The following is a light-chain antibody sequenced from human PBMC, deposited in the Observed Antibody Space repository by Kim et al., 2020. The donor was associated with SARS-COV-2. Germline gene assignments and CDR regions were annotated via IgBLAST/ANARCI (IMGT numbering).Light chain of an antibody. CDR3: QQYYSTPYT. Sequence: RATINCKSSQSVLYSSNNQNYLAWYQQKPGQPPKLLIYWASTLEYGVPDRFNGSGSGTDFTLTISSLQAEDVAVYYCQQYYSTPYTFGQGTKLEIK. CDR2: WAS. V-gene: IGKV4-1*01. CDR1: QSVLYSSNNQNY. J-gene: IGKJ2*01.